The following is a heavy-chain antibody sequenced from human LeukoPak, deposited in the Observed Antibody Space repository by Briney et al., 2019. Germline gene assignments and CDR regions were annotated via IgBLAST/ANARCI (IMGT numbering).Heavy chain of an antibody. CDR2: IYRSGST. CDR1: GYSISSGYY. CDR3: AKRTSSGWYYLDY. Sequence: SGTLSLTCTVSGYSISSGYYWGWIRQPPGKGLGWIGSIYRSGSTYYNPSLKSRVTISGDTAKNQFSLKLSSLTAADTAVYYCAKRTSSGWYYLDYWGQGTLVTVSS. J-gene: IGHJ4*02. D-gene: IGHD6-19*01. V-gene: IGHV4-38-2*02.